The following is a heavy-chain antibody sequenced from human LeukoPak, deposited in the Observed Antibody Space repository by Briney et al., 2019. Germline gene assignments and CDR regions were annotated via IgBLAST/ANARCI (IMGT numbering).Heavy chain of an antibody. Sequence: PGGSLRLSCTASGFTFTTYWMAWVRQAPVKGLEWVANIKQDGSEAYYAESVRGRFTISRDNAKNSLYLQMNSLRAEDTSVYYCSTGIYDKSYWGQGTLVTVSS. D-gene: IGHD3-22*01. CDR1: GFTFTTYW. CDR3: STGIYDKSY. J-gene: IGHJ4*02. CDR2: IKQDGSEA. V-gene: IGHV3-7*01.